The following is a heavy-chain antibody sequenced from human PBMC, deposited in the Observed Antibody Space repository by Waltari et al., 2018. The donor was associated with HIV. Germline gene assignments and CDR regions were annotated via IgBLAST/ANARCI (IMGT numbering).Heavy chain of an antibody. D-gene: IGHD3-3*02. CDR2: IYRSGDA. CDR3: ARVRSIMGRFLGFDY. V-gene: IGHV3-53*02. CDR1: GLSVSRNY. J-gene: IGHJ4*02. Sequence: EVQLVETGGGLIQPGGSLSLSCAASGLSVSRNYLNWVRQAPGKGLEWVSVIYRSGDAYYADFVKGRFTISRDNSKNTLYLQMNSLRAEDTAVYYCARVRSIMGRFLGFDYWGQGTLVTVSS.